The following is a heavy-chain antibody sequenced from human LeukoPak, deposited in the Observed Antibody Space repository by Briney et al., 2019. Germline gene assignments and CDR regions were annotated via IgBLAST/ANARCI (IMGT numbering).Heavy chain of an antibody. Sequence: ASVKVSCRASGYTFTCYYMHWVRQAPGQGLEWMGRINPNSGGTNYAQKFQGRVTMTRDTSISTAYMELSRLRSDDTAVYYCARELSSGWPTRRPPEISMDVWGKGTTVTVSS. CDR1: GYTFTCYY. CDR3: ARELSSGWPTRRPPEISMDV. D-gene: IGHD6-19*01. V-gene: IGHV1-2*06. J-gene: IGHJ6*03. CDR2: INPNSGGT.